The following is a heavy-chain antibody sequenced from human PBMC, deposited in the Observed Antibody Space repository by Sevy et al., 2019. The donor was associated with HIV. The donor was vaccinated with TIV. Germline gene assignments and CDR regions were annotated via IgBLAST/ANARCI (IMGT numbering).Heavy chain of an antibody. CDR1: GFTFDDYG. J-gene: IGHJ6*02. D-gene: IGHD7-27*01. Sequence: GGSLRLSCAASGFTFDDYGMSWVRQAPGKGLEWVSGINWNGGSTGYADSVKGRFTISRDNAKNSLYLQMNSLRAEDTALYYCARLLGNRDYYYYGMDVWGQRTTVTVSS. V-gene: IGHV3-20*04. CDR3: ARLLGNRDYYYYGMDV. CDR2: INWNGGST.